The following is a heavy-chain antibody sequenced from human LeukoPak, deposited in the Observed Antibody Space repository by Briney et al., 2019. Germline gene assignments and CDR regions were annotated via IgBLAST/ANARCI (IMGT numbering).Heavy chain of an antibody. Sequence: SETLSLTCTVSGGSISSYYWSWIRQPPGKGLEWIGYIYYSGSTNYNPALKSRVTISVDTSKNQFSLKLSSVTAADTAVYYCARDVAGRFDYWGQGTLVTVSS. J-gene: IGHJ4*02. V-gene: IGHV4-59*01. CDR2: IYYSGST. D-gene: IGHD2-21*01. CDR3: ARDVAGRFDY. CDR1: GGSISSYY.